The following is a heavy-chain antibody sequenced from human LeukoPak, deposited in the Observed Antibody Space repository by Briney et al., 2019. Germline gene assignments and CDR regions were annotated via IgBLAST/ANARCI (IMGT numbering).Heavy chain of an antibody. Sequence: GGSLRLSCAASGFTFSNAWMSWVRQAPGKGLEWVGRIKSKTDGGTTDYAAPVKGRFTISRDDSKNTLYLQMNSLKTEDTAVYYCTTDEGYSEYFQRWGQGTLVTVSS. V-gene: IGHV3-15*01. CDR1: GFTFSNAW. CDR2: IKSKTDGGTT. CDR3: TTDEGYSEYFQR. J-gene: IGHJ1*01. D-gene: IGHD5-18*01.